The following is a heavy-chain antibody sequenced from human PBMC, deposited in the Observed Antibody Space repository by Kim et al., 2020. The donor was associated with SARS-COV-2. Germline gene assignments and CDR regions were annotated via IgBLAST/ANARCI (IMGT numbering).Heavy chain of an antibody. CDR1: GYTFTSYY. Sequence: ASVKVSCKASGYTFTSYYMHWVRQAPGQGLEWMGIINPSGGSTSYAQKFQGRVTMTRDTSTSTVYMELSSLRSEDTAVYYCASQTTVTTLGDYWGQGTLVTVSS. CDR2: INPSGGST. J-gene: IGHJ4*02. CDR3: ASQTTVTTLGDY. D-gene: IGHD4-17*01. V-gene: IGHV1-46*01.